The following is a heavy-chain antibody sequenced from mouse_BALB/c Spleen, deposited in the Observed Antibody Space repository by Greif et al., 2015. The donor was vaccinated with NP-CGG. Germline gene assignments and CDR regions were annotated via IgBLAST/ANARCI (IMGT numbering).Heavy chain of an antibody. CDR3: ARDWYFDV. J-gene: IGHJ1*01. CDR1: GFTFSSYA. V-gene: IGHV5-9-3*01. Sequence: DVQLVESGGGLVKPGGSLKLSCAASGFTFSSYAMSWVRQTPEKRLEWVATISSGGSYTYYPDSVKGRFTISRDNAKNTLYLQMSSLRSEDTAMYYCARDWYFDVWGAGTTVTVSS. CDR2: ISSGGSYT.